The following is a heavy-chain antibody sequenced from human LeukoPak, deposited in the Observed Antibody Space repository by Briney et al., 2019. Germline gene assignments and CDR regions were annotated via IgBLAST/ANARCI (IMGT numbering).Heavy chain of an antibody. CDR1: GFTFSSYE. V-gene: IGHV3-48*03. CDR2: ISSSGSTI. D-gene: IGHD3-10*01. J-gene: IGHJ6*04. CDR3: ARESTLGFGELFRYYNGMDV. Sequence: GGSLRLSCAASGFTFSSYEMNWVRQAPGKGLEWVSYISSSGSTIYYADSVKGRFTISRDNAKNSLYLQMNSLRAEDTAVYYCARESTLGFGELFRYYNGMDVWGKGTTVTVSS.